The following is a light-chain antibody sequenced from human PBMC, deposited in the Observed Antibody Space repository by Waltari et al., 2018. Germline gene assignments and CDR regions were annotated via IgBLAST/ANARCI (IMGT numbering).Light chain of an antibody. J-gene: IGKJ4*01. CDR2: YAT. Sequence: EIVLTQSPATLSLSPGERATLSCRASQSVSSYLAWYQQKPGQAPRLLTYYATNRATGIPARFSGSGSGTDFTLTISSLEPEDFAVYYCQQRSNWPLTFGGGTKVEIK. V-gene: IGKV3-11*01. CDR1: QSVSSY. CDR3: QQRSNWPLT.